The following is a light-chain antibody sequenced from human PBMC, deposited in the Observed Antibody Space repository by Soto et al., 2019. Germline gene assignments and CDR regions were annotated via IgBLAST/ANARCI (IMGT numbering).Light chain of an antibody. CDR2: DVS. J-gene: IGLJ2*01. Sequence: QSVLTQPRSVSGSPGQSVTISCTGTSSDVGGYNYVSWYQQHPGKAPKLMIYDVSKRPSGVPDRFSGSESGNTASLTISGLQAEDEADYYCCSYAGSYTFGVVFGGGTKLTVL. CDR3: CSYAGSYTFGVV. V-gene: IGLV2-11*01. CDR1: SSDVGGYNY.